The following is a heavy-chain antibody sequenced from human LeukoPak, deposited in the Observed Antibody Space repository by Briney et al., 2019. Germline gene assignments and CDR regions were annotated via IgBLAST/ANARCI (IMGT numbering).Heavy chain of an antibody. Sequence: GGSLRLSCAASGFTFSSYGMHWVRQAPGKGLEWVAFIRYDGSNKYYADSVKGRFTISRDNSKNTLYLQMNSLRAEDTAVYYCAKDPTMVRGVIINSYYYYMDVWGKGTTVTVSS. CDR1: GFTFSSYG. D-gene: IGHD3-10*01. CDR3: AKDPTMVRGVIINSYYYYMDV. V-gene: IGHV3-30*02. CDR2: IRYDGSNK. J-gene: IGHJ6*03.